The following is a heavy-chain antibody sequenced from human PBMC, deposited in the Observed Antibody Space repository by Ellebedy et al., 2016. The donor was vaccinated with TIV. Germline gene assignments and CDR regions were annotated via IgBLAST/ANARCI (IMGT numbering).Heavy chain of an antibody. J-gene: IGHJ6*03. D-gene: IGHD1-20*01. Sequence: GGSLRLSXAASGFTFSSYWMSWVRQAPGKGLEWVANIKQDGSEKYYVDSVKGRFTISRDNAKNSLYLQMNSLRAEDTAVYYCARRQAKYNWNYNYYYLDVWGKGTTVTVSS. CDR2: IKQDGSEK. CDR3: ARRQAKYNWNYNYYYLDV. CDR1: GFTFSSYW. V-gene: IGHV3-7*01.